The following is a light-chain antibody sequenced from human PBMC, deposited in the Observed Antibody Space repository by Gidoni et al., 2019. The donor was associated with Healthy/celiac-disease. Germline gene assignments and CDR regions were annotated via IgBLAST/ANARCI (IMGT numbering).Light chain of an antibody. J-gene: IGKJ1*01. CDR1: QSISSW. V-gene: IGKV1-5*01. CDR2: DAS. CDR3: QQYNSYPWT. Sequence: DIQMTQSLSTLSASVGDRVTITCRASQSISSWLAWYQQKPGKAPKLLIYDASSLESGVPSRFSGSGSGTEFTLTISSLQPDDFATYDCQQYNSYPWTFGQGTKVEIK.